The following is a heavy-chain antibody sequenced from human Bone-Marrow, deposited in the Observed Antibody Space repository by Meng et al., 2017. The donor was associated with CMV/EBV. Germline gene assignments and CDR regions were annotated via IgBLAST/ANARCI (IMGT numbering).Heavy chain of an antibody. CDR1: GGSSSSYY. Sequence: GSLRLSCTVSGGSSSSYYWSWIRQPPGKGLEWIGYIYYSGSTNTNHSLKSRVTISVETAKNQFSLKLSSVTAPDTAVYYCARPIVVVPAARAFDPWGQGTLVTVSS. D-gene: IGHD2-2*01. CDR3: ARPIVVVPAARAFDP. CDR2: IYYSGST. V-gene: IGHV4-59*01. J-gene: IGHJ5*02.